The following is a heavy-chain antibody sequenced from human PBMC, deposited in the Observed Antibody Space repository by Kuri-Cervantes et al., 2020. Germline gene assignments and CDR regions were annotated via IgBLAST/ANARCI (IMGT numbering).Heavy chain of an antibody. V-gene: IGHV4-39*07. J-gene: IGHJ4*02. Sequence: SETLSLTCTVSGGSISGTYYWGWIRQPPGKGLEWIGSIYYSGSTYYNPSLKSRVTISVDTSKNQFSLKLSSVTAADTAVYYCARGYDYGDHKYYFDYWGQGTLVTVSS. CDR2: IYYSGST. D-gene: IGHD4-17*01. CDR3: ARGYDYGDHKYYFDY. CDR1: GGSISGTYY.